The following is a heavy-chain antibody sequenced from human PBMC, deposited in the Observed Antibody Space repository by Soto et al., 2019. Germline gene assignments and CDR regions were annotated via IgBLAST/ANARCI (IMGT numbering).Heavy chain of an antibody. CDR2: VYYSGST. Sequence: PSETLSLTCAVPGYSISSGYYWGWIRQPPGKGLEWIGSVYYSGSTSYNPSLKSRVTISVDTSKNQFSLNLSSVTAADTAVYYCARSTPGITLDSWGQGILVTVSS. J-gene: IGHJ4*02. CDR3: ARSTPGITLDS. D-gene: IGHD3-3*01. V-gene: IGHV4-38-2*01. CDR1: GYSISSGYY.